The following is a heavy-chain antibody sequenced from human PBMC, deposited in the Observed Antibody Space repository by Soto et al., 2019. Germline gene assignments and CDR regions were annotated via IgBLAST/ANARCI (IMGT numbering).Heavy chain of an antibody. CDR1: GGSISSSSYY. Sequence: QLQLQESGPGLVKPSETLSLTCTVSGGSISSSSYYWGWIRQPPGKGLEWIGSIYYSGSTYYNPSLKSRVTISVDTSKNQFSLKLSSVTAADTAVYYCARHAYCGGDCYSSFFDYWGQGTLVTVSS. V-gene: IGHV4-39*01. J-gene: IGHJ4*02. CDR2: IYYSGST. D-gene: IGHD2-21*02. CDR3: ARHAYCGGDCYSSFFDY.